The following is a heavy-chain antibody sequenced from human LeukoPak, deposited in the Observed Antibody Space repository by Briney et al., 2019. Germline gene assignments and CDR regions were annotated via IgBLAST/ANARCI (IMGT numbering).Heavy chain of an antibody. CDR1: GYTFTGYY. CDR3: ARQGTTYYDIVTGYQPYYYYYMDV. V-gene: IGHV1-2*02. CDR2: INPNSGGT. Sequence: ASVKVSCTASGYTFTGYYMHWVRQAPGQGLEWVGWINPNSGGTNYAQKFQGRVTMTRDTSISTAYMELRSLRSDDTAVYYCARQGTTYYDIVTGYQPYYYYYMDVWGKGTTVTISS. J-gene: IGHJ6*03. D-gene: IGHD3-9*01.